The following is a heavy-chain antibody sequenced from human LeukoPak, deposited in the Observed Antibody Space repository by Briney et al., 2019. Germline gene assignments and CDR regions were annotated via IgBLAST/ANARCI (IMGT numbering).Heavy chain of an antibody. CDR3: ARDRGVAQPSSNWYFDL. D-gene: IGHD1-14*01. CDR2: IWYDGSNK. CDR1: GFTFSSYG. Sequence: GGSLRLSCAASGFTFSSYGMHWVRQAPGKGLEWVAVIWYDGSNKYYADSVKGRFTISRDNSKNTLYLQMNSLRAEDTAVYYCARDRGVAQPSSNWYFDLWGRGTLVTVSS. V-gene: IGHV3-33*01. J-gene: IGHJ2*01.